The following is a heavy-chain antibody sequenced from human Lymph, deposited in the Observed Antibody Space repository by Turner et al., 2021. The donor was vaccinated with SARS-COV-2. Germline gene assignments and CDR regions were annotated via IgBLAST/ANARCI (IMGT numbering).Heavy chain of an antibody. V-gene: IGHV1-2*02. CDR2: IHPNRGGT. CDR1: GYTLTGYY. D-gene: IGHD3-10*01. CDR3: ARSRDLQSMVRGVDPFDY. J-gene: IGHJ4*02. Sequence: QVQMEQSGAEVKKPGASVKVSCKASGYTLTGYYMHWVRQAPGQGLAWMGWIHPNRGGTNYAQKFQGRVTMTRDTSISTAYMDLSRLRSDDTAMYYCARSRDLQSMVRGVDPFDYWGQGTLVTVSS.